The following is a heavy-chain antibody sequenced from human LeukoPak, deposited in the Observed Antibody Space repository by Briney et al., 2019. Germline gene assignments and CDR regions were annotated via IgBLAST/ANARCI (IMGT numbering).Heavy chain of an antibody. J-gene: IGHJ5*02. CDR1: GYSFTSYW. V-gene: IGHV5-51*01. CDR3: ARGGYCTTTSCYSGGGWFDP. Sequence: GESLKISCKGSGYSFTSYWIGWVRQMPGKGLEWMGTIYPGDSRTRYSPSFQGQVTTSADKSISTAYLQWSSLKASDTAMYYCARGGYCTTTSCYSGGGWFDPWGQGTLVTVSS. D-gene: IGHD2-2*02. CDR2: IYPGDSRT.